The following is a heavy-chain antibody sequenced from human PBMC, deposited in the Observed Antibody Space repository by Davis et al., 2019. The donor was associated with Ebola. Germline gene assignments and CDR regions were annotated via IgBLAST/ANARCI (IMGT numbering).Heavy chain of an antibody. CDR3: ARINGDSLTGYYFFDY. Sequence: MPSETLSLTCTVSGASVSSYYWRWLRQPPGKGLEWIGYIYYRGSTNYNPSLKSRVTISLDTSKDQFSLRLSSVTAAETAVYYCARINGDSLTGYYFFDYWGQGVLVTVSS. CDR2: IYYRGST. CDR1: GASVSSYY. J-gene: IGHJ4*02. D-gene: IGHD3-9*01. V-gene: IGHV4-59*08.